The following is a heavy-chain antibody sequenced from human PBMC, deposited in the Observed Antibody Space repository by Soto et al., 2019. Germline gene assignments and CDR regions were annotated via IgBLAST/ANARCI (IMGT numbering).Heavy chain of an antibody. D-gene: IGHD1-26*01. Sequence: QVQLVQSGAEVKKPGASVKVSCKASGYTFTSYGISWVRQAPGQGLEWMGWISAYNGNTNYAQKLQGRVTMTTDTPTSTAHRELGRQRSDDTGVYSCGVGWPWYSDLWGGGTVVPVSS. CDR2: ISAYNGNT. CDR1: GYTFTSYG. CDR3: GVGWPWYSDL. V-gene: IGHV1-18*01. J-gene: IGHJ2*01.